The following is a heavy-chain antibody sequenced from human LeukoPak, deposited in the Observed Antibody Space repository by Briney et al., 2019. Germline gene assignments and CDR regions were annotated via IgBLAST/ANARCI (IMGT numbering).Heavy chain of an antibody. V-gene: IGHV3-7*01. CDR2: IKKDGTEK. D-gene: IGHD1-26*01. CDR1: GFTCSSYW. CDR3: AREISGAWERGGFDY. J-gene: IGHJ4*02. Sequence: GGSLTLSCAPSGFTCSSYWMTWVRQAPGKGLEGVANIKKDGTEKYYVDCVKGRFTIYRDNAKNSLYLQMTGLRGEDTAVYYCAREISGAWERGGFDYWGQGTLVTASS.